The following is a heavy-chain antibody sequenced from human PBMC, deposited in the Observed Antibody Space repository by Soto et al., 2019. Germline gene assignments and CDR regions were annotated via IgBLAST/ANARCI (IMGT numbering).Heavy chain of an antibody. Sequence: ASETLSLTCTVSGGSISSSSYYWGWIRQPPGKGLEWIGSIYYSGSTHYNPSLKSRVTKSVDMSKNQFSLNLSSVTAADTAVYYCARAKVGATFLFDYWGQGTLVTVSS. D-gene: IGHD1-26*01. CDR1: GGSISSSSYY. J-gene: IGHJ4*02. V-gene: IGHV4-39*01. CDR3: ARAKVGATFLFDY. CDR2: IYYSGST.